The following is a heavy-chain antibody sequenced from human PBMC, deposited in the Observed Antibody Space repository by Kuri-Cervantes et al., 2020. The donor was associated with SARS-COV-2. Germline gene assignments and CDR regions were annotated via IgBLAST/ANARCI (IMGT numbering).Heavy chain of an antibody. CDR3: AIYYYDSSGYLRGFYY. CDR2: IIPIFATA. V-gene: IGHV1-69*13. D-gene: IGHD3-22*01. CDR1: GGTFSKYA. Sequence: SVKVSCKAAGGTFSKYAITWVRQAPGQGLEWVGGIIPIFATANYARKFQGRVTITADESTSTAYMELSGLRSEDTAVYFCAIYYYDSSGYLRGFYYWGQGTLVTVSS. J-gene: IGHJ4*02.